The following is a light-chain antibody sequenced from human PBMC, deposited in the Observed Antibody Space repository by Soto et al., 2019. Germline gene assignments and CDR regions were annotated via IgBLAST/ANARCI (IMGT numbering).Light chain of an antibody. CDR2: DVS. V-gene: IGLV2-14*01. J-gene: IGLJ1*01. Sequence: QSALTQPASVSGSPGQSITISCTGTNSDIGAYNRVSWYQKYPGKAPKLMIYDVSNRPSGVSNRFSGSKSGNSASLTISGLQAEDEADYYCNSYTTSSTYVFGTGTKVTV. CDR1: NSDIGAYNR. CDR3: NSYTTSSTYV.